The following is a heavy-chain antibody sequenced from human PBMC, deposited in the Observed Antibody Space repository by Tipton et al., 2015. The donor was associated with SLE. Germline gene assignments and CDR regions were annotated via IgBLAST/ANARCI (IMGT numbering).Heavy chain of an antibody. J-gene: IGHJ4*02. CDR3: TRGGNYYDSSGFDY. CDR1: GFTFGDYA. D-gene: IGHD3-22*01. CDR2: IRSKAYGGTT. V-gene: IGHV3-49*04. Sequence: RSLRLSCTASGFTFGDYAMSWVRQAPGKGLEWVGFIRSKAYGGTTEYAASVKGRFTISRDDSKSIAYLQMNSLKTEDTAVYYCTRGGNYYDSSGFDYWGQGTLVTVSS.